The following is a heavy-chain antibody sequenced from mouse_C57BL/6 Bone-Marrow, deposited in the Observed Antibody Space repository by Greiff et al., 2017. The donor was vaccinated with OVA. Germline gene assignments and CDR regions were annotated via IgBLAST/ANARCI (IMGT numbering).Heavy chain of an antibody. CDR1: GYTFTSYW. CDR3: HSYYFDY. CDR2: IHPNSGST. D-gene: IGHD2-12*01. V-gene: IGHV1-64*01. Sequence: QVQLQPPGAELVKPGASVKLSCKASGYTFTSYWMHWVTQRPGQGLELIGMIHPNSGSTNYNEKFKSTATLTVDTSSSTAYMQLSSLTSEDSAVYYCHSYYFDYWGQGTTLTVSS. J-gene: IGHJ2*01.